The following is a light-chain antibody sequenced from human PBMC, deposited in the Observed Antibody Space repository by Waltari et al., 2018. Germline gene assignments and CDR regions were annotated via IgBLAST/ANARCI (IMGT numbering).Light chain of an antibody. J-gene: IGLJ2*01. Sequence: SVLPQPPSGAGAPRHTVTIPYPGSRSNSAASLDVPWSQHLPGTAPELLIYGNTKRPSGVPDRFSGSKSGTSASLAITGLQSEDEADYYCQSYDSSLSGSAFGGGTKLTVL. CDR3: QSYDSSLSGSA. V-gene: IGLV1-40*01. CDR2: GNT. CDR1: RSNSAASLD.